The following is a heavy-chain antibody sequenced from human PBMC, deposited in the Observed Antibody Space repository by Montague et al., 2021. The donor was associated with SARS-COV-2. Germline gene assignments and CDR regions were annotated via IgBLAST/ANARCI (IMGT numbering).Heavy chain of an antibody. CDR3: ARSLFYGPGGYFDF. D-gene: IGHD2/OR15-2a*01. CDR1: GFTFSDFH. CDR2: ITGTNNGI. Sequence: SLRLSCAGSGFTFSDFHINWVRQAPGKGLEWLSFITGTNNGIRYSDSVKGRFTVSRDNAHSSVYLHLDSLTAEDTAVYYCARSLFYGPGGYFDFWGQGTLVAVSS. J-gene: IGHJ4*02. V-gene: IGHV3-11*03.